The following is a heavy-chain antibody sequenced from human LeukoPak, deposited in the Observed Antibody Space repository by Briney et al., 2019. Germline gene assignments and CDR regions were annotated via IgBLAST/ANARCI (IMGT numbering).Heavy chain of an antibody. Sequence: GASVKVSCKASGGTFSSYAISWVRQAPGQGLEWMGGIIPIFGTANYAQKFQGRATITADESTSTAYMELSSLRSEDTAVYYCARLPMETADEGDYFDYWGQGTLVTVSS. CDR3: ARLPMETADEGDYFDY. J-gene: IGHJ4*02. D-gene: IGHD5-18*01. CDR2: IIPIFGTA. V-gene: IGHV1-69*13. CDR1: GGTFSSYA.